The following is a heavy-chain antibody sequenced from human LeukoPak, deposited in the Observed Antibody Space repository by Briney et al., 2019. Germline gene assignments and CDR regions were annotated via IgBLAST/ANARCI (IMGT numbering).Heavy chain of an antibody. CDR1: GGSISSYY. CDR2: VYYSGST. J-gene: IGHJ4*02. V-gene: IGHV4-59*01. Sequence: SETLFLTCTVSGGSISSYYWSWIRQPPGKGLEWIGYVYYSGSTNYNPSLKSRVTISVDTSKNQFSLKLSSVTAADTAVYYCATGGSWYMAPLDYWGQGTLVTVSS. D-gene: IGHD6-13*01. CDR3: ATGGSWYMAPLDY.